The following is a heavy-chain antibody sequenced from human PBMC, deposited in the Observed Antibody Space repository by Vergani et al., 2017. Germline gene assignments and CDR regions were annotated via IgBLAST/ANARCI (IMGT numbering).Heavy chain of an antibody. CDR1: GGSFSGYY. Sequence: QVQLQQWGAGLLKPSETLSLTCAVYGGSFSGYYWSWIRQPPGKGLEWIGEINHSGSTNYNPSLKSRVTISVDTSKNKFSLKLSSVTAADTAVYYCARGRPGGDGSGSSFWGQGTMVTVSS. J-gene: IGHJ3*01. CDR3: ARGRPGGDGSGSSF. V-gene: IGHV4-34*01. D-gene: IGHD3-10*01. CDR2: INHSGST.